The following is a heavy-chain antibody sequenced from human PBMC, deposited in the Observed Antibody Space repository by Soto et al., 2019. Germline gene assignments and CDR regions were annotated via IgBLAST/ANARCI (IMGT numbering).Heavy chain of an antibody. CDR1: GFTFSSYG. CDR3: VRDHDFAFDT. CDR2: IRSDGTTI. D-gene: IGHD2-21*02. J-gene: IGHJ4*02. Sequence: GGSLRLSCAASGFTFSSYGMHWVRLAPGKGLEWVSHIRSDGTTIYYADSVKGRFTISRDNAKNSLYLHMNSLRDEDTAIYYCVRDHDFAFDTWGQGTLVTVSS. V-gene: IGHV3-48*02.